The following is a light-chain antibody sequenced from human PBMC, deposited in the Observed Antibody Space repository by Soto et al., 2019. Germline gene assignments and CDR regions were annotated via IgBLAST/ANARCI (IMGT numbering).Light chain of an antibody. CDR3: SAWDASLNGYV. J-gene: IGLJ1*01. Sequence: QSVLTQPPSASGTPGQRVTIACSGSSSNIGSKTVNWYQQVPGTVPKLLIYNSYQRPSGVPDRFSGSKSGTSASLAISRLQSEDEADYYCSAWDASLNGYVFGTGTKVTVL. CDR2: NSY. V-gene: IGLV1-44*01. CDR1: SSNIGSKT.